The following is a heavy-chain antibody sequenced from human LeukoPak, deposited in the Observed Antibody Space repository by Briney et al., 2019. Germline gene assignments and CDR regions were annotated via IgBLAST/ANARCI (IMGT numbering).Heavy chain of an antibody. D-gene: IGHD4-17*01. J-gene: IGHJ3*02. CDR2: FDPEDGET. V-gene: IGHV1-24*01. Sequence: GASVKVSCKVSGYTLTELSMHWVRQAPGKGLEWMGGFDPEDGETIYAQKFQGRVAMTEDTSTDTAHMELSSLRTEDTAVYYCATYDNGDNVFAFDIWGQGTMVTVSS. CDR1: GYTLTELS. CDR3: ATYDNGDNVFAFDI.